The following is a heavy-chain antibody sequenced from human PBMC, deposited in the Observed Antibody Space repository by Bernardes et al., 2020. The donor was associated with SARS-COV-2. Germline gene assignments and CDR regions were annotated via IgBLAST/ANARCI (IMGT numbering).Heavy chain of an antibody. CDR1: GYSFTSYW. CDR3: ARHRYYGGNSREYFQH. J-gene: IGHJ1*01. Sequence: GESLKISCKGSGYSFTSYWIGWVRPMPGKGLEWMGIIYPGDSDTRYSRSFQGQVTISADKSISTAYLQWSSLKASDTAMYYCARHRYYGGNSREYFQHWGQGTLVTVSS. D-gene: IGHD4-17*01. V-gene: IGHV5-51*01. CDR2: IYPGDSDT.